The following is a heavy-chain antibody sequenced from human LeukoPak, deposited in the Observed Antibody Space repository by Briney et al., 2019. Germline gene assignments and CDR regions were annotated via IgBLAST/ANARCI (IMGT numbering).Heavy chain of an antibody. CDR1: GFTFSSYW. CDR2: IKQDGSEK. CDR3: ARDHYSNYYYYGMDV. Sequence: GGSLRLSCAASGFTFSSYWMSWVRQAPGKGLEWVANIKQDGSEKYYVDSVKGRFTISRDNAKNSLYLQMNSLRAEDTAVYYCARDHYSNYYYYGMDVWGQGTTVTVSS. V-gene: IGHV3-7*01. J-gene: IGHJ6*02. D-gene: IGHD4-11*01.